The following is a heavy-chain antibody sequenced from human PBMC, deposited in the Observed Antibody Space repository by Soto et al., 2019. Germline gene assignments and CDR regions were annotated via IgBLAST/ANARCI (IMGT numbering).Heavy chain of an antibody. Sequence: QVTLKESGPVLVKATETLTLTCSISGFSLTPGRMGVSWIRQPPGKALEWLAHIFSNNERSYTTSLQHRLSNSAYNSKRQVVLIMADMGPVDGATYFCARLVADSSWYDYGLVVWGQGASVTVS. D-gene: IGHD3-16*01. CDR2: IFSNNER. CDR3: ARLVADSSWYDYGLVV. CDR1: GFSLTPGRMG. J-gene: IGHJ6*02. V-gene: IGHV2-26*03.